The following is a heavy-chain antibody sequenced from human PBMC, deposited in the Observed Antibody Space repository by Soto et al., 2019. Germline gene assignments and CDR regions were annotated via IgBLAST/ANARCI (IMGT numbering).Heavy chain of an antibody. V-gene: IGHV6-1*01. Sequence: SQTLSLTCAISGDSVSGNSVGWNWIRQSPSRGLEWLGRTYYRSQWYSDYAVSVKSRITINPDTSKNQFSLQLNSVIPEDTAVYYCARTQVGSSGRFDCWGQGTLVTVSS. CDR1: GDSVSGNSVG. D-gene: IGHD3-22*01. J-gene: IGHJ4*02. CDR3: ARTQVGSSGRFDC. CDR2: TYYRSQWYS.